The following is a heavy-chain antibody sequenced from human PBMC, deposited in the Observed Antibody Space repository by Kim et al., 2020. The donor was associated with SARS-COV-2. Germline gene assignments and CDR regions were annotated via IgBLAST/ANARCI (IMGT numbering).Heavy chain of an antibody. V-gene: IGHV1-8*02. Sequence: ASVKVSCTASGYTFNSYDINWVRQAAGQGLEWMGWMDPKSGSTGYAQKFQGRVTMSRDTSTNTASMELNSLRVEHPAVHYCASGERLDSWRQGTLVTASS. CDR3: ASGERLDS. J-gene: IGHJ4*02. CDR1: GYTFNSYD. D-gene: IGHD1-26*01. CDR2: MDPKSGST.